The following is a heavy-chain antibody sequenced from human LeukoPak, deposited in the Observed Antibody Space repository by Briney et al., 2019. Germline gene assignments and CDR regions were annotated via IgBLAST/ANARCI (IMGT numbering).Heavy chain of an antibody. V-gene: IGHV1-2*02. CDR1: GYTFTSYD. Sequence: GASVKVSCKASGYTFTSYDINWVRQATGQGLEWMGWINPNSGGTNYAQKFQGRVTMTRDTSISTAYMELSRLRSDDTAVYYCARDSGIVGATDDAFDIWGQGTMVTVSS. J-gene: IGHJ3*02. CDR2: INPNSGGT. CDR3: ARDSGIVGATDDAFDI. D-gene: IGHD1-26*01.